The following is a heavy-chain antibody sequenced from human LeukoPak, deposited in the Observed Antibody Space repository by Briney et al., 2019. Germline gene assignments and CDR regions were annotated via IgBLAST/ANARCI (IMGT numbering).Heavy chain of an antibody. Sequence: SETLSLTCAVYGGSFSGYYWSWIRQPPGKGLEWIGEINHSGSTNYNPSLKSRVTISVDTSKNQFSLKLGSVTAADTAVYYCARMVVAAINFDYWGQGTLVTVSS. CDR1: GGSFSGYY. J-gene: IGHJ4*02. V-gene: IGHV4-34*01. CDR2: INHSGST. D-gene: IGHD2-15*01. CDR3: ARMVVAAINFDY.